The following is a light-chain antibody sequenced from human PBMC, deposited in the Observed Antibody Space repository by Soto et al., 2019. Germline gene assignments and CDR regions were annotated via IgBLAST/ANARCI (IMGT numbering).Light chain of an antibody. CDR2: GAS. V-gene: IGKV3-20*01. Sequence: EIVLTQSPGTLSLSPGERATLSCRASQSVSSSYLAWYQQKPGQAPRLLIYGASSRATGIPDSFSGSGSGTDFTLTISRLEPEDLAVYYGQQYGSSPLTFGGGTKVEIK. CDR1: QSVSSSY. CDR3: QQYGSSPLT. J-gene: IGKJ4*01.